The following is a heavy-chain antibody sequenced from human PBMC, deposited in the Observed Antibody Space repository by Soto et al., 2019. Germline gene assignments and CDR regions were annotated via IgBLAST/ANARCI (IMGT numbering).Heavy chain of an antibody. D-gene: IGHD2-15*01. CDR2: ISGSGGST. V-gene: IGHV3-23*01. CDR3: AKDIVVVVAATGMYY. CDR1: GFTFSSYA. Sequence: EVQLLESGGGLVQPGGSLRLSCAASGFTFSSYAMSWVRQAPGKGLEWVSAISGSGGSTYYADSVKGRFTISRDNSKNTLYLQRNSLRAEDTAVYYCAKDIVVVVAATGMYYWGQGTLVTVSS. J-gene: IGHJ4*02.